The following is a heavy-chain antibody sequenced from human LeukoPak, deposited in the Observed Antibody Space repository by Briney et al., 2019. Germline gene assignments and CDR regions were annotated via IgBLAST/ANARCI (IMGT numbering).Heavy chain of an antibody. CDR1: GGSISSGSYY. Sequence: SQTLSLTCTVSGGSISSGSYYWSWLRQPAGKGLEWIGRIYTSGSTNYNPSLKSRVTISVDTSKNQFSLKLSSVTAADTAVYYCARVPRGGYSVTVDYWGQGTLVTVSS. D-gene: IGHD3-22*01. CDR3: ARVPRGGYSVTVDY. CDR2: IYTSGST. V-gene: IGHV4-61*02. J-gene: IGHJ4*02.